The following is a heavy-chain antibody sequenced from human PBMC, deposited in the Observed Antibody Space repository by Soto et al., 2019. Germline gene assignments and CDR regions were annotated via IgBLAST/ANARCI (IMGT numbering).Heavy chain of an antibody. CDR3: TTSVAGNYYYYGMDV. CDR2: IKSKTDGGTT. V-gene: IGHV3-15*01. D-gene: IGHD6-19*01. Sequence: GGSLRLSCAASGFTFSDSALHWVRQASGKGLEWVGRIKSKTDGGTTDYAAPVKGRFTISRDDSKNTLYLQMNSLKTEDTAVYYCTTSVAGNYYYYGMDVWGQGTTVTVSS. J-gene: IGHJ6*02. CDR1: GFTFSDSA.